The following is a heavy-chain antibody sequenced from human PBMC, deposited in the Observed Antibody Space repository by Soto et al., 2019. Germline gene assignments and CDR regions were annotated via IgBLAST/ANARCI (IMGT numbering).Heavy chain of an antibody. J-gene: IGHJ4*02. D-gene: IGHD3-3*01. CDR2: IYWDDDK. CDR3: AHRILRTVFGLITTSAIYFDF. Sequence: QITLNESGPTVVKPAETLTLTCTFSGFSLTTSGVGVGWIRQSPGKAPEWLALIYWDDDKRYSASLKSRLTITKDTSKNQVVVTMASVDPADSATYYCAHRILRTVFGLITTSAIYFDFWGQGTPV. CDR1: GFSLTTSGVG. V-gene: IGHV2-5*02.